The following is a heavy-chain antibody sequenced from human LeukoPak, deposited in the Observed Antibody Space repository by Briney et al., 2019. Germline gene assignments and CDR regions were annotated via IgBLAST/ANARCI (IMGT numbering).Heavy chain of an antibody. V-gene: IGHV3-9*01. Sequence: GGSLRLSCAASGFTFTSYNMNRVRQAPGKGLEWVSGISWNSGSIGYADSVKGRFTISRDNAKNSLYLQMNSLRAEDTALYYCAKDGVAAAGTDDYYYMDVWGKGTTVTISS. CDR2: ISWNSGSI. CDR3: AKDGVAAAGTDDYYYMDV. CDR1: GFTFTSYN. D-gene: IGHD6-13*01. J-gene: IGHJ6*03.